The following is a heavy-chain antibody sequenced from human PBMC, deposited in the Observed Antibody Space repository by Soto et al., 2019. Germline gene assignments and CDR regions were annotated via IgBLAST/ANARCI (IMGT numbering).Heavy chain of an antibody. Sequence: QITLKESGPTLVRPTQTLTLTCTFSGFSLSTTGVGVGWIRQPPGKALEWLAIIYWDDDKRYRPSLKSRLTITKDTSKHEVILTMTDMDPVDTAIYDCEQRLFDYGLGRERANYFEPWGQGTLVTVSS. CDR1: GFSLSTTGVG. CDR2: IYWDDDK. D-gene: IGHD3-10*01. J-gene: IGHJ5*02. V-gene: IGHV2-5*02. CDR3: EQRLFDYGLGRERANYFEP.